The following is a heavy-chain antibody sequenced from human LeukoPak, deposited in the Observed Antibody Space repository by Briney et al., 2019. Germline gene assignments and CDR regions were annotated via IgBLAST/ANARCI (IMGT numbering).Heavy chain of an antibody. CDR1: GYTFTSYD. Sequence: ASVKVSCKASGYTFTSYDINWVRQATGQGLEWMGWMNPNSGNTGYAQKFQGRVTMTRNTSISTAYMELSSLRSDDTAVYYCARVRYYDSSGYFGCEDYWGQGTLVTVSS. CDR3: ARVRYYDSSGYFGCEDY. J-gene: IGHJ4*02. CDR2: MNPNSGNT. D-gene: IGHD3-22*01. V-gene: IGHV1-8*01.